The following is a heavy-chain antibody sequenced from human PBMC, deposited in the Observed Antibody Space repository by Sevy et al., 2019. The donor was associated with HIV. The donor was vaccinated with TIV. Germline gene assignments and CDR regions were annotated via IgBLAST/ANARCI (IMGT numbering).Heavy chain of an antibody. CDR3: ARGPDYYDRSGYYYQ. D-gene: IGHD3-22*01. CDR2: ISSSSTYI. CDR1: GFTFSSYS. Sequence: GESLKISCAASGFTFSSYSMHWVRQAPGKGLEWVSSISSSSTYIYYADSVKGRFTISRDNAKNSLYLQMNSLGAEDTAVYYCARGPDYYDRSGYYYQWGQGTLVTVSS. J-gene: IGHJ4*02. V-gene: IGHV3-21*01.